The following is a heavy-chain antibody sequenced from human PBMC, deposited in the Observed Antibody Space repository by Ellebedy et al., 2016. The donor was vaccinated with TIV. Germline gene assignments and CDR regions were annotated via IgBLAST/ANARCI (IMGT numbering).Heavy chain of an antibody. CDR1: GFSFSGYA. J-gene: IGHJ3*01. CDR2: VSGSGASP. Sequence: GESLKISCAASGFSFSGYAMSWVRQAPGKGLEWVSTVSGSGASPFTADSVKGRFTISRDNAKNTLYLQMNSPRAEDTAVYYCAREWSAFDLWGQGTMVTVSS. V-gene: IGHV3-23*01. CDR3: AREWSAFDL. D-gene: IGHD3-3*01.